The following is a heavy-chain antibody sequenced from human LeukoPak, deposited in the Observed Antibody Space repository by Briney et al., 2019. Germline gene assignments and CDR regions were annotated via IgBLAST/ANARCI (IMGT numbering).Heavy chain of an antibody. Sequence: PSETLSLTCAVYGGSFSGYYWSWIRQPPGKGLEWIGEINHSGGTNYNPSLKSRVTISVDTSKNQFSLKLSSVTAADTAVYYCARGRGDASTIFGVVIKHRIDYWGQGTLVTVSS. CDR3: ARGRGDASTIFGVVIKHRIDY. D-gene: IGHD3-3*01. CDR1: GGSFSGYY. CDR2: INHSGGT. J-gene: IGHJ4*02. V-gene: IGHV4-34*01.